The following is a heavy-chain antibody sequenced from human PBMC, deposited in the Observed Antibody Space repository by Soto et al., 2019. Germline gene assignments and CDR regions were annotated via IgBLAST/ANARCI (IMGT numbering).Heavy chain of an antibody. D-gene: IGHD2-15*01. CDR2: IYPGDSDT. J-gene: IGHJ5*02. CDR3: ARRTALLNWFDP. Sequence: GESLKISCKGSGYNFNTYWIGWVRQMPGKGLECMGIIYPGDSDTRYSPSFQGQVTISADKSISTAYLQWSSLQASDTAMYYCARRTALLNWFDPWGQGTLVTVSS. V-gene: IGHV5-51*01. CDR1: GYNFNTYW.